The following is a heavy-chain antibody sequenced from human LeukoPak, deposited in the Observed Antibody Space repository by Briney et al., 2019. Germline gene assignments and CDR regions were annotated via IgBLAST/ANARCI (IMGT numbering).Heavy chain of an antibody. D-gene: IGHD2/OR15-2a*01. CDR3: ALLANGRFDY. CDR1: GGSISSGGYY. J-gene: IGHJ4*02. Sequence: SQTLSLTCTVSGGSISSGGYYWSWIRQHPGKGLEWVGYISYSGSSYYNPSLKSRVTMSVDTSKNQFSLKLSSVTAADTAVYYCALLANGRFDYWGQGTLVTVSS. V-gene: IGHV4-31*03. CDR2: ISYSGSS.